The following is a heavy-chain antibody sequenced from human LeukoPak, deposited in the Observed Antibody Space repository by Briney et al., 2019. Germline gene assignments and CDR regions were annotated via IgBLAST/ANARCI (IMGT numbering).Heavy chain of an antibody. D-gene: IGHD3-22*01. Sequence: GGSLRLSRAASGFTFSNYGMHWVRQAPGKGLEWVAFIRYDGSTEFYADSVKGRFTISRDNAKNSLYLQMNSLRAEDTAVYYCARVLHKRNYDSSVYYGYWGQGTLVTVSS. J-gene: IGHJ4*02. V-gene: IGHV3-30*02. CDR2: IRYDGSTE. CDR3: ARVLHKRNYDSSVYYGY. CDR1: GFTFSNYG.